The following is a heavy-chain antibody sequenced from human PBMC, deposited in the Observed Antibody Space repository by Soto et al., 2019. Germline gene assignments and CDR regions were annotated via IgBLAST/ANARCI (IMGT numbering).Heavy chain of an antibody. V-gene: IGHV1-2*02. D-gene: IGHD2-15*01. CDR3: ARGRSLKWNWFDP. CDR1: GYIFTGFY. Sequence: ASVKVSCKASGYIFTGFYLHWVRQAPGQGLEWMGWIFPNSGATNYAQKFQGRVNLTGDTSINTAYMDLTSLTSDATAVYYCARGRSLKWNWFDPWGQGTLVTVSS. J-gene: IGHJ5*02. CDR2: IFPNSGAT.